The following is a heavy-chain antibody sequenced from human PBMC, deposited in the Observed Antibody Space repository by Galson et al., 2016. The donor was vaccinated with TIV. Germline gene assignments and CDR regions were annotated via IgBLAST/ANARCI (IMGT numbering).Heavy chain of an antibody. D-gene: IGHD4/OR15-4a*01. Sequence: SLRLSCAASGFSVSYKHMIWVRQAPGRGLEWVSLIYSNDVTHHAESVQGRFSISRDTSKNTIYLQMNNLRVEDTAVYYCAREGRGGAYPNNFDFWGQGTLVTVSS. CDR1: GFSVSYKH. CDR3: AREGRGGAYPNNFDF. CDR2: IYSNDVT. J-gene: IGHJ4*02. V-gene: IGHV3-53*01.